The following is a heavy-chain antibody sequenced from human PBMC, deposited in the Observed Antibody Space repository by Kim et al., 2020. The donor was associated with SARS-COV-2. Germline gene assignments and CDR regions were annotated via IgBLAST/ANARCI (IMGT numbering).Heavy chain of an antibody. Sequence: SVKVSCKASGGTFSSYAISWVRQAPGQGLEWMGGIIPIFGTANYAQKFQGRVTITADESTSTAYMELSSLRSEDTAVYYCATFPPGVSKHQNYYYYGMDVWGQGTTVTVSS. CDR3: ATFPPGVSKHQNYYYYGMDV. V-gene: IGHV1-69*13. CDR1: GGTFSSYA. D-gene: IGHD6-13*01. J-gene: IGHJ6*02. CDR2: IIPIFGTA.